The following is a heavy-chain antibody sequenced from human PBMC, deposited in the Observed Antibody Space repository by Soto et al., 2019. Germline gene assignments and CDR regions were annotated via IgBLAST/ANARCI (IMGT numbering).Heavy chain of an antibody. CDR3: ARHTPPHGMDV. Sequence: GGSLRLSCAASGFTVSSNYMSWVRQAPGKGLEWVSVIYSGGSTYYADSVKGRFTISRDNSKNTLYLQMNSLRAEDTAVYYCARHTPPHGMDVWGQGTTVTVSS. J-gene: IGHJ6*02. CDR1: GFTVSSNY. CDR2: IYSGGST. V-gene: IGHV3-53*01.